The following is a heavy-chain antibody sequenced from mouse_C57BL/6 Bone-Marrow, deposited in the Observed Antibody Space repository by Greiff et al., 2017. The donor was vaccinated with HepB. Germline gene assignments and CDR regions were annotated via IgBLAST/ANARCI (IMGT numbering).Heavy chain of an antibody. CDR3: TYNWAFDY. V-gene: IGHV14-4*01. Sequence: EAKLQESGAELVRPGASVKLSCTASGFNIKDDYMHWVKQRPEQGLEWIGWIDPENGDTEYASKFQGKATITADTSSNTAYLQLSSLTSEDTAVYYCTYNWAFDYWGQGTTLTVSS. CDR2: IDPENGDT. D-gene: IGHD4-1*01. J-gene: IGHJ2*01. CDR1: GFNIKDDY.